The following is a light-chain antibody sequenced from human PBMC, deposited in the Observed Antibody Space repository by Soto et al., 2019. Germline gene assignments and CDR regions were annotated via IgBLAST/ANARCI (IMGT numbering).Light chain of an antibody. V-gene: IGKV3D-20*02. CDR2: DAS. J-gene: IGKJ2*01. CDR3: HTLCDLLLNT. CDR1: QTVRSSY. Sequence: ERLLYPSTDTLSLSPGQRATLSCRASQTVRSSYLAWYQQTPGQAPRLLIYDASDRATGIPARFSGSGSGTDFTLTISILYPEDFAIHDCHTLCDLLLNTFC.